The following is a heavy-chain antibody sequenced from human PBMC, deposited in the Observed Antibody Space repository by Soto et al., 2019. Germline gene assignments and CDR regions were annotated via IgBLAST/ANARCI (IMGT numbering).Heavy chain of an antibody. CDR1: GGTFSSYA. V-gene: IGHV1-69*01. J-gene: IGHJ6*02. CDR2: IIPIFGTA. D-gene: IGHD6-13*01. Sequence: QVQLVQSGAEVKKPGSSVKVSCKASGGTFSSYAISWVRQAPGQGLEWMGGIIPIFGTANYAQKFQGRVTITADEPTSTEYRELSSVRSEDTAVYYCASLWASGCRAAAGSYYGMDVWGQGTTVTVSS. CDR3: ASLWASGCRAAAGSYYGMDV.